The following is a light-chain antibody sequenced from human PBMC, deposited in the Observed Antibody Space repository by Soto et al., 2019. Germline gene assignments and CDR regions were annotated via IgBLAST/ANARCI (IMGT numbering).Light chain of an antibody. V-gene: IGKV1-6*01. CDR2: AAS. CDR3: LQDHNYPRT. Sequence: AIQMTQSPSSLSASVGDRVTITCRASQGIRNDLGWYQQGPGKAPKLLIYAASSLESGVPSRFRGSGSGTDFTLTISSLQPEDFATYFCLQDHNYPRTFGQGTKVDIK. CDR1: QGIRND. J-gene: IGKJ1*01.